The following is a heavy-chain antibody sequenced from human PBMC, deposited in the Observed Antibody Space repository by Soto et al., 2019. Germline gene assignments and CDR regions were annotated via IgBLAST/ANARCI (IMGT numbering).Heavy chain of an antibody. CDR1: GGSISSYY. J-gene: IGHJ4*02. CDR2: IQYSGRP. D-gene: IGHD3-16*01. V-gene: IGHV4-59*01. CDR3: ARTDSYGRWAAWF. Sequence: SETLSLTCTVSGGSISSYYWNWIRQPPGKGLEWIGNIQYSGRPDYNPSLQSRVTFSIDTSQNQFSLNLISVTAADTAVYYCARTDSYGRWAAWFWGQGILVTVSS.